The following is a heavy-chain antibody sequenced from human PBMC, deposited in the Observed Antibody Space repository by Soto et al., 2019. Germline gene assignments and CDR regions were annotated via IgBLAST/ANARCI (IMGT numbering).Heavy chain of an antibody. Sequence: GASVEVSCKASGYRFTSYAMQWVRQAPGQRLEWMGWINAGNGNTKYSQKFQGRVTITRDTSASTAYMELSSLRSGDPAVYYCARDGSGITCSDPWGQGTLVTVSS. CDR2: INAGNGNT. CDR3: ARDGSGITCSDP. CDR1: GYRFTSYA. J-gene: IGHJ5*02. V-gene: IGHV1-3*01. D-gene: IGHD3-10*01.